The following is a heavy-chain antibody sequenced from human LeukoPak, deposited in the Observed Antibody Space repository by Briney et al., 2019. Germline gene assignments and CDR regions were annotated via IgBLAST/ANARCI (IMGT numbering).Heavy chain of an antibody. V-gene: IGHV3-21*01. J-gene: IGHJ4*02. CDR2: ISSSSSYI. CDR3: ARVAVPRLLEWSHFDY. CDR1: GFTFSSYS. D-gene: IGHD3-3*01. Sequence: GGSLRLSCAASGFTFSSYSMNWVRQAPGKGLEWVSSISSSSSYIYYADSVKGRFTISRDNAKNSLYLQMNSLRAEDTAVYYCARVAVPRLLEWSHFDYWGQGTLVTVSS.